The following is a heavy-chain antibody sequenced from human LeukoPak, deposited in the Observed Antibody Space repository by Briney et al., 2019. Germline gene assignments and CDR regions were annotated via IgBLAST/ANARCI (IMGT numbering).Heavy chain of an antibody. D-gene: IGHD1-20*01. CDR2: INPNSGGT. J-gene: IGHJ6*02. CDR3: ARDDWGITRVRFYYYYGMDV. CDR1: GYTFTGYY. V-gene: IGHV1-2*02. Sequence: ASVKVSCKASGYTFTGYYMHWVRQAPGQGLEWMGWINPNSGGTNYAQKFQGRVTMTRDTSISTAYMELSRLRSEDTAVYYCARDDWGITRVRFYYYYGMDVWGQGTTVTVSS.